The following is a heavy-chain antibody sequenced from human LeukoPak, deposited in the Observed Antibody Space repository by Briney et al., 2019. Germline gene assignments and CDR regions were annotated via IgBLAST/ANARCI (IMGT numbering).Heavy chain of an antibody. CDR2: IYYSGRT. CDR3: ARHVVSSGYYYYFDY. D-gene: IGHD3-22*01. J-gene: IGHJ4*02. Sequence: PSETLSLTCTVSGGSISSYYWSWIRQPPGKGLEWIGYIYYSGRTNHNPSLKSRVTMSVDTSKNQFSLKLSSVTAADTAVYYRARHVVSSGYYYYFDYWGQGTLVTVSS. V-gene: IGHV4-59*08. CDR1: GGSISSYY.